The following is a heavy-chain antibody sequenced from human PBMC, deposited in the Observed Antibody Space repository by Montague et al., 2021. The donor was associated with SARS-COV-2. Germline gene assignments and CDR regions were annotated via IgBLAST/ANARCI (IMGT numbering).Heavy chain of an antibody. V-gene: IGHV3-30-3*01. J-gene: IGHJ4*02. CDR1: GFTFSSYA. CDR2: ISYDGSNK. CDR3: ASGVLRYFDWLLDGGFDY. Sequence: SLRLSCAASGFTFSSYAMHWVRQAPGKGLEWVAVISYDGSNKYYADSVKGRFTISRDNSKNTLYLQMNSLRAEDTAEYYCASGVLRYFDWLLDGGFDYWGQGTLVTVSS. D-gene: IGHD3-9*01.